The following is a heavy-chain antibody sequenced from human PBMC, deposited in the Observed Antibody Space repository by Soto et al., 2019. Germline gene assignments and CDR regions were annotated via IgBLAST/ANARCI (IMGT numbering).Heavy chain of an antibody. CDR3: AKGGSLTGYFTYDY. Sequence: EVQLLESGGGLVQPGGSLRLSCATSGFTFSNYAMNWVRQSPGKGLEWVSSISASGDSTYYPESVKGRFTVSRDNSKHTLYLQIDSLRAEDTAVYYCAKGGSLTGYFTYDYWGQGALVTVSS. J-gene: IGHJ4*02. D-gene: IGHD3-9*01. V-gene: IGHV3-23*01. CDR2: ISASGDST. CDR1: GFTFSNYA.